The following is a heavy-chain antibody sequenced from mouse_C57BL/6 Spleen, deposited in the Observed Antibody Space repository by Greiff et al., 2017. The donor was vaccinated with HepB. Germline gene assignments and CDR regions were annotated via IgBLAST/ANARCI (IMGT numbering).Heavy chain of an antibody. V-gene: IGHV2-2*01. Sequence: QVQLQQSGPGLVQPSQSLSITCTVSGFSLTSYGVHWVRQSPGKGLEWLGVIWSGGSTDYNAAFISRLSISKDKSKSQVFFKMNSLQADDTAIYYCATLYYYGSSSWYFDVWGTGTTVTVSS. CDR1: GFSLTSYG. CDR3: ATLYYYGSSSWYFDV. CDR2: IWSGGST. D-gene: IGHD1-1*01. J-gene: IGHJ1*03.